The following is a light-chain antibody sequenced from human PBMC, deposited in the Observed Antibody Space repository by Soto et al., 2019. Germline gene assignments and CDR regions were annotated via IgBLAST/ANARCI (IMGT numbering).Light chain of an antibody. CDR3: LQDRNYPRT. CDR2: GAS. V-gene: IGKV1-6*01. Sequence: AIQMTQSPSSLSASVGDRVTITCRVSQDIRNELGWYQQRPGKAPKALIYGASNLQSGVPSRFSGSGFGTDFTLTISSLQPEDFATYYCLQDRNYPRTFGQGTKLESK. CDR1: QDIRNE. J-gene: IGKJ1*01.